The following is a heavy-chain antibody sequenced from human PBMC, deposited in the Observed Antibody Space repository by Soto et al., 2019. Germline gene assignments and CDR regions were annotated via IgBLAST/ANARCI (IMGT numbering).Heavy chain of an antibody. CDR2: IWYDGSNK. CDR3: ARDKGIAVAGTGGYFQH. CDR1: GFTFSSYG. D-gene: IGHD6-19*01. J-gene: IGHJ1*01. V-gene: IGHV3-33*01. Sequence: GGSLRLSCAASGFTFSSYGMHWVRQAPGKGLEWVAVIWYDGSNKYYADSVKGRFTISRDNSKNTLYLQMNSLRAEDTAVYYCARDKGIAVAGTGGYFQHWGQGTLVTVSS.